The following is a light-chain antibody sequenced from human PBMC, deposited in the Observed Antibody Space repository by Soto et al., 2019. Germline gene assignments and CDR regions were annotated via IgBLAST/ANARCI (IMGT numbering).Light chain of an antibody. J-gene: IGLJ1*01. CDR1: SSNIGAGYD. CDR2: GNN. CDR3: PAWDDSLSGSYV. V-gene: IGLV1-40*01. Sequence: QSVLTQPPSVSGAPLQRVTISCTGSSSNIGAGYDVHWYQQLPGTAPKLLIYGNNNRPSGVPDRFSGSKSGTSASLAITGLRSEDEADYYCPAWDDSLSGSYVFGTGTKVTVL.